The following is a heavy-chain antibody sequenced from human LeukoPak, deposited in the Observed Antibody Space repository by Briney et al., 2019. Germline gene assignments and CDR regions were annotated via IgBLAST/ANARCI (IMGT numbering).Heavy chain of an antibody. CDR2: ISSSGSTI. Sequence: GGSLRLSCAASTLNLTDYYMTWIRQAPGKGLEWVSYISSSGSTIYYADSVKGRFTISRDNAKTSLYLQMNSLRAEDTAVYYCARDRTPSHYDILTGYNAFDIWGQGTMVTVSS. J-gene: IGHJ3*02. D-gene: IGHD3-9*01. CDR1: TLNLTDYY. CDR3: ARDRTPSHYDILTGYNAFDI. V-gene: IGHV3-11*04.